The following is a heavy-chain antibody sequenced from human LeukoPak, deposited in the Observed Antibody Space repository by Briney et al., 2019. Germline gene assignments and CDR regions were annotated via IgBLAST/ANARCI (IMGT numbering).Heavy chain of an antibody. D-gene: IGHD2-21*01. CDR3: AKDRGPHIVVLNWFDP. Sequence: PGGSLRLSCAASGFTVSSNYMSWVRQAPGKGLEWVSAISGSGGSTYYADSVKGRFTISRDNSKNTLYLQMNSLRAEDTAVYYCAKDRGPHIVVLNWFDPWGQGTLVTVSS. CDR2: ISGSGGST. J-gene: IGHJ5*02. CDR1: GFTVSSNY. V-gene: IGHV3-23*01.